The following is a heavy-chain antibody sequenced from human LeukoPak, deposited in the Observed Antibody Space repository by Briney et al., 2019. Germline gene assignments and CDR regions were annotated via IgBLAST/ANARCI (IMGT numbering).Heavy chain of an antibody. CDR1: GYTFSDYY. Sequence: ASVKVSCKASGYTFSDYYIHWVRQTPGQGLEWMGWINPKTGGTDYAQNFQGRVTMTRDTSTSTANMEVSGLRSDDTAVYYCARIGTPITSLYYFDYWGQGTLVTVSS. V-gene: IGHV1-2*02. CDR3: ARIGTPITSLYYFDY. CDR2: INPKTGGT. D-gene: IGHD1-7*01. J-gene: IGHJ4*02.